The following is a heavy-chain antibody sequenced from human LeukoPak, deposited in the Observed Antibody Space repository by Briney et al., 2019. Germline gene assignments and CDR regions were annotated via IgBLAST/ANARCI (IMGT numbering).Heavy chain of an antibody. CDR3: ARRSDDYGDYVFDY. Sequence: PGGSLRLSCAASGFTFSTYWMSWVRQAPGKGLEWIGSIYYSGSTYYNPSLKSRVTISVDTSKNQFSLKLSSVTAADTAVYYCARRSDDYGDYVFDYWGQGTLVTVSS. CDR1: GFTFSTYW. CDR2: IYYSGST. V-gene: IGHV4-39*01. D-gene: IGHD4-17*01. J-gene: IGHJ4*02.